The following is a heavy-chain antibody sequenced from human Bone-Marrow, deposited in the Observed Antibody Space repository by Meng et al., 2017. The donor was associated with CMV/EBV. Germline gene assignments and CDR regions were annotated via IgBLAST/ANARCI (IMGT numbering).Heavy chain of an antibody. J-gene: IGHJ4*02. CDR3: ARAGYSSGWLDY. CDR2: IKSKTDGGTT. CDR1: GFTFSNAW. Sequence: GESLKISCAASGFTFSNAWMNWVRQAPGKGLEWVGRIKSKTDGGTTDYAAPVKGRFTISRDDSKNTLYLQMNSLRAEDTAVYYCARAGYSSGWLDYWGQGTLVTVSS. V-gene: IGHV3-15*01. D-gene: IGHD6-19*01.